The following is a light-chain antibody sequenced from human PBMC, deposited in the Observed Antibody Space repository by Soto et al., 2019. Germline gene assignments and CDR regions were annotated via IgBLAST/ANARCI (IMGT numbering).Light chain of an antibody. V-gene: IGKV3-15*01. CDR1: QTVSRN. CDR2: DIS. CDR3: QQYNNWPS. J-gene: IGKJ5*01. Sequence: EVVMTQSPATLYVSPGERATLSCRASQTVSRNLAWYQQRPGQAPRLLIYDISNRAAGVPARFSGSGSETEFTLTIRSLQSEDFAVYFCQQYNNWPSFGQGTRLEI.